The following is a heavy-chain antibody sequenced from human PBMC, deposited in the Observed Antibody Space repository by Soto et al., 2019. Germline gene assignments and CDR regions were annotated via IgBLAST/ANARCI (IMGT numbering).Heavy chain of an antibody. D-gene: IGHD3-9*01. Sequence: QVQLQQWGAGLLKPSETLSLTCAVYGGSFSGYYWSWIRQPPGKGLEWIGEINHSGSTNYNASLKSRVTISVDKSKNQFSLKLSSVTAADTAVYYCARGSLLRYFDWLKIYAFDIWGQGTMVTVSS. CDR1: GGSFSGYY. CDR3: ARGSLLRYFDWLKIYAFDI. J-gene: IGHJ3*02. CDR2: INHSGST. V-gene: IGHV4-34*01.